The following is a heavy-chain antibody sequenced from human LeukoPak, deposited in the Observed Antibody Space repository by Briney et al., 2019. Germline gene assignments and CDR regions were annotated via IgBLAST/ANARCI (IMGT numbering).Heavy chain of an antibody. J-gene: IGHJ4*02. CDR1: GYTFTSHG. V-gene: IGHV1-18*01. CDR3: ARDSLDGYNYLGY. Sequence: ASVKVSCKASGYTFTSHGISWVRQAPGQGLEWMGWISTYNDNTKYAQKFRGRVTLTTDQSTSTAYMELRGLRSDDTAVYYCARDSLDGYNYLGYWGQGTLVTVSS. D-gene: IGHD5-24*01. CDR2: ISTYNDNT.